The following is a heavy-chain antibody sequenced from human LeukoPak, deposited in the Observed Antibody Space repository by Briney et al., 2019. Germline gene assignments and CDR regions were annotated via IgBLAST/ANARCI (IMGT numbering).Heavy chain of an antibody. J-gene: IGHJ4*02. V-gene: IGHV4-34*01. CDR1: GGSFSGYY. D-gene: IGHD2/OR15-2a*01. CDR3: ARRGLYGLIY. CDR2: INHSGST. Sequence: KGSETLSLTCAVYGGSFSGYYWSWIRQPPGKGLEWIGEINHSGSTNYNPSLKSRVTISVDTSKNQFSLKLSSVTAADTAVYYCARRGLYGLIYWGQETLVTVSS.